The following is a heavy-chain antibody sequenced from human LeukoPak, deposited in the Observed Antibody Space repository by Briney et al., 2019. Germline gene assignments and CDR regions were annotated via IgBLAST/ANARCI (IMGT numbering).Heavy chain of an antibody. CDR2: ITLHSGDT. CDR3: AREGQLGLDN. D-gene: IGHD1-1*01. Sequence: GSVKVPCKASGHTLTVHYIHWVRQGPGQGLEWLGWITLHSGDTHYAQRYQGRLTMTSDTSISTGYMELSRLQFDDTAVYYCAREGQLGLDNWGQGTLVTVSS. V-gene: IGHV1-2*02. J-gene: IGHJ1*01. CDR1: GHTLTVHY.